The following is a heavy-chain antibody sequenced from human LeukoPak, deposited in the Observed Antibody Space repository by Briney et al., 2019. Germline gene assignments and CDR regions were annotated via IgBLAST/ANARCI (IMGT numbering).Heavy chain of an antibody. Sequence: GASVKVSCKASGYTFTGYYMHWVRQAPGQGLEWMGWINPNSGGTNYAQKFQGRATMTRDTSISTAYMELSRVRSDDTAVYYCARDLGVEAYYFDYWGQGTLVTVSS. CDR2: INPNSGGT. J-gene: IGHJ4*02. CDR3: ARDLGVEAYYFDY. D-gene: IGHD3-10*01. CDR1: GYTFTGYY. V-gene: IGHV1-2*02.